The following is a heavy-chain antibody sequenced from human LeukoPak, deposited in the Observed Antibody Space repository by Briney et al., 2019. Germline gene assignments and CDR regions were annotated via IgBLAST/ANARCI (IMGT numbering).Heavy chain of an antibody. CDR2: ISSSSSYI. V-gene: IGHV3-21*01. Sequence: GGSLRLSCAASGFTFSSYSMNWVRQAPGKGLEWVSSISSSSSYIYYADSVKGRFTISRDNAKNSLYLQMNSLRAEDTAVYYCARDRILRYFDWLEHWGQRTLVTVSS. CDR3: ARDRILRYFDWLEH. CDR1: GFTFSSYS. J-gene: IGHJ5*02. D-gene: IGHD3-9*01.